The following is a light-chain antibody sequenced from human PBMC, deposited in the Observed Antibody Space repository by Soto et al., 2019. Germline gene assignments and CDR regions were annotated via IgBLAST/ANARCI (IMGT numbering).Light chain of an antibody. CDR3: QQFSDSPPERT. V-gene: IGKV3-15*01. CDR1: QSVDSR. CDR2: GAS. Sequence: ETVMTQSPAVLSVSLGERATLSCRASQSVDSRLAWYQQKTGQAPRLLIYGASTRATGIPARFSGSGSGTEFTLTISSLQSEDSAIYYCQQFSDSPPERTFGQGTKVEVK. J-gene: IGKJ1*01.